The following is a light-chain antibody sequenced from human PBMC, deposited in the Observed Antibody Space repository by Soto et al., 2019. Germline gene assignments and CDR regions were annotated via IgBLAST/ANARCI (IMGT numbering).Light chain of an antibody. CDR3: WSYAVGRTYV. V-gene: IGLV2-23*01. CDR2: EDT. Sequence: QSALTQPASVSGSPGQSITISCTGSSSDVGNYNLVSWYQQHPGKAPKLMIYEDTKWPSGVSNRFSGSKSGNTAHLTISGLQAEDEADYYCWSYAVGRTYVFGTGTKVTVL. J-gene: IGLJ1*01. CDR1: SSDVGNYNL.